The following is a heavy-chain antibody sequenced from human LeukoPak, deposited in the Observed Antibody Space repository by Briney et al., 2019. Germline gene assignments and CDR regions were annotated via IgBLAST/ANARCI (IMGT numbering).Heavy chain of an antibody. Sequence: ASVRVSCKASEYTFSGHFTHWMPHAPGQRLEWVGWINPNSGGTNYAQKFQGRVTLTRDTSAGTAYMDLISLRSDDTAVYYCAQSIAVPRIPTFDVWGQGTVVAVSS. CDR3: AQSIAVPRIPTFDV. V-gene: IGHV1-2*02. CDR1: EYTFSGHF. J-gene: IGHJ3*01. CDR2: INPNSGGT. D-gene: IGHD6-19*01.